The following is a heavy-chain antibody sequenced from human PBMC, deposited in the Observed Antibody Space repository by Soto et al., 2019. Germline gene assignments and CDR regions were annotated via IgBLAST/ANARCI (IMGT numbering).Heavy chain of an antibody. Sequence: SETLSLTCTVSGGSISSSSYYWGWIRQPPGKGLEWIGSIYYSGSTYYNPSLKSRVTISVDTSKNQFSLKLSSVTAADTAVYSCARHNLDFDYWGQGTLVTVS. V-gene: IGHV4-39*01. CDR2: IYYSGST. CDR1: GGSISSSSYY. J-gene: IGHJ4*02. CDR3: ARHNLDFDY.